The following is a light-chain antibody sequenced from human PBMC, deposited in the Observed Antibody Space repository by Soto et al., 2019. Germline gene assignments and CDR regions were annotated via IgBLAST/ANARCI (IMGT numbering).Light chain of an antibody. Sequence: EVVLTQSPGTLSLCPGERATLSCRASQSVSSSYLAWYQQKPGQAPRLLMYGASSRATGIPDRFSGSGSGTDFTLTISRLEPEDFAVYYCHQYGSSRTFGQGTKVDIK. CDR2: GAS. CDR3: HQYGSSRT. J-gene: IGKJ1*01. V-gene: IGKV3-20*01. CDR1: QSVSSSY.